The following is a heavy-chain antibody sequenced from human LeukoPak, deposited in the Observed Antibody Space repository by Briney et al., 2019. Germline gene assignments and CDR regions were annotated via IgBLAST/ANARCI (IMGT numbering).Heavy chain of an antibody. CDR1: GGSISSYY. CDR2: FYYSGST. V-gene: IGHV4-59*05. J-gene: IGHJ4*02. D-gene: IGHD6-19*01. Sequence: SETLSLTCTVSGGSISSYYWSWIRQPPGKGLEWIGSFYYSGSTYYNPSLKSRVTISVDTSKNQLSLRLSSVTAADTAVYYCARLAVAGTGYWGQGTLVTVSS. CDR3: ARLAVAGTGY.